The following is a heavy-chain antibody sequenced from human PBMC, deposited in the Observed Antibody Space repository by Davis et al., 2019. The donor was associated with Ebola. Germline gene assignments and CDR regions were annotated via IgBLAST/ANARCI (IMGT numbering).Heavy chain of an antibody. Sequence: SETLSLTCAVSGASFSGYYWSWIRQPPGKGLEWIGEINHRGSTNYNPSLKSRVTISVDTSKNQFSLKLSSVTVADTAVYYCAREGVYSNYVYYYYGMDVWGQGTTVTVSS. CDR1: GASFSGYY. V-gene: IGHV4-34*01. CDR2: INHRGST. D-gene: IGHD4-11*01. J-gene: IGHJ6*02. CDR3: AREGVYSNYVYYYYGMDV.